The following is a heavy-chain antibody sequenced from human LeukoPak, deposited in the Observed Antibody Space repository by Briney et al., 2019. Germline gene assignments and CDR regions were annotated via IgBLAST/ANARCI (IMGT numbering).Heavy chain of an antibody. CDR1: GFTFSSYG. Sequence: GGSLRLSCAASGFTFSSYGMHWVRQAPGKGLEWVAFIRYDGSNKYYADSVKGRFTISRDNSKNTLYLQMNSLRAEDTAVYYCAKITIGPAARGFDYWGPGTLVTVSS. CDR2: IRYDGSNK. CDR3: AKITIGPAARGFDY. V-gene: IGHV3-30*02. J-gene: IGHJ4*02. D-gene: IGHD2-2*01.